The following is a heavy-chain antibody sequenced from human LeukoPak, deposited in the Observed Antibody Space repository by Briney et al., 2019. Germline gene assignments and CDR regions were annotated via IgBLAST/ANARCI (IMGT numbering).Heavy chain of an antibody. CDR1: GFTFSSYG. J-gene: IGHJ4*02. Sequence: GRSLRLSCAASGFTFSSYGMHWVRQAPGKGLEWVAVISYDGSNKYYADSVKGRFTISRDNSKNTLYLQMNSLRAEDTAVYYCAKEVNQLGDRDELFDYWGQGTLVTVSS. CDR3: AKEVNQLGDRDELFDY. V-gene: IGHV3-30*18. D-gene: IGHD7-27*01. CDR2: ISYDGSNK.